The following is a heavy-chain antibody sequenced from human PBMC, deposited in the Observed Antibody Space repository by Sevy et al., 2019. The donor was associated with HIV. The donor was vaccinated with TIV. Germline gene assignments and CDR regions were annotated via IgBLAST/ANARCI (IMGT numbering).Heavy chain of an antibody. D-gene: IGHD2-21*01. CDR2: IQYDGSNK. J-gene: IGHJ4*02. CDR1: GFSYSSYG. V-gene: IGHV3-30*02. Sequence: GGSLRLSCAASGFSYSSYGMPWVRQAPGKGLEGVAYIQYDGSNKDYADSVKGRFTISRDNSKNTLDLQMNSLIVEDTAVYYCVKEGGGEGGDHWGQGTLVTVSS. CDR3: VKEGGGEGGDH.